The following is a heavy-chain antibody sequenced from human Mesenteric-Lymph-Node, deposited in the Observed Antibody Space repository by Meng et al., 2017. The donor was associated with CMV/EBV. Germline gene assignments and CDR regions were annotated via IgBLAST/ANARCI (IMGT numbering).Heavy chain of an antibody. CDR1: GFTFSSYS. CDR3: ARSLLGYHYYGMDV. Sequence: GESLKISCTASGFTFSSYSMNWVRQAPGKGLEWVSVIYTGGTTYYADFVKGRFTISRDDSKSTLFLQMNSLTVEDTAVYYCARSLLGYHYYGMDVWGQGTTVTVSS. J-gene: IGHJ6*02. V-gene: IGHV3-53*01. CDR2: IYTGGTT.